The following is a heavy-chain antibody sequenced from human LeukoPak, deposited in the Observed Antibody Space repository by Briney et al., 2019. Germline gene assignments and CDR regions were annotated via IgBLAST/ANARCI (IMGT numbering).Heavy chain of an antibody. J-gene: IGHJ4*02. CDR2: ISYDGSNK. D-gene: IGHD6-19*01. CDR3: ARDLLASPGSGWYGSGYYFDF. CDR1: GFTFSSYA. V-gene: IGHV3-30-3*01. Sequence: PGGSLRLSCAASGFTFSSYAMHWVRQAPGKGLEWVAVISYDGSNKYYADSVKGRFTVSRDNSKNTLYLQMNSLRPEDTAVYYCARDLLASPGSGWYGSGYYFDFWGQGTLVTVSS.